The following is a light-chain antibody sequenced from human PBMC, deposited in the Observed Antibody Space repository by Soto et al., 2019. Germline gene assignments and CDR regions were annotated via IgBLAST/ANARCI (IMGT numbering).Light chain of an antibody. CDR2: DVS. Sequence: QSALTQPASMSGSPGQSVTISCAGTSSDIGGYNYVSWYQHHPGTAPKLIIYDVSSRPSGVSHRFSASKSGNTASLTISGLQAEDEADYSCCSFAGSYTYVFGGGTKVTVL. CDR3: CSFAGSYTYV. J-gene: IGLJ1*01. CDR1: SSDIGGYNY. V-gene: IGLV2-14*01.